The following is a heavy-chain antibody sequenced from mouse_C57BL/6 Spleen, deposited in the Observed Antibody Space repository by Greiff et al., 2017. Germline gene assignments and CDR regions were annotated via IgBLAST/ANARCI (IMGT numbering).Heavy chain of an antibody. CDR2: IDPETGGT. Sequence: QVQLQQSGAELVRPGASVTLSCKASGYTFTDYEMPWVKQTPVHGLEWIGAIDPETGGTAYNQKFKGKAILTADKSSSTAYMELRSLTSEDSAVDYCTRSRGNHWYFDVWGTGTTVTVSS. V-gene: IGHV1-15*01. J-gene: IGHJ1*03. CDR3: TRSRGNHWYFDV. CDR1: GYTFTDYE. D-gene: IGHD2-1*01.